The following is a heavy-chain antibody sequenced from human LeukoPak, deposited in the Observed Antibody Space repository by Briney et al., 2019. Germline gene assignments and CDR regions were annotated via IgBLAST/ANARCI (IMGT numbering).Heavy chain of an antibody. V-gene: IGHV4-31*03. J-gene: IGHJ4*02. CDR3: ARGGRDSSGEPDLQFDY. D-gene: IGHD3-22*01. CDR2: IYYSGST. CDR1: GGSISSGGYY. Sequence: SETLSLTCTVSGGSISSGGYYWRWIRQHPGKGLEWIGYIYYSGSTYYNPSLKSRVTISVDTSKNQFSLKLSSVTAADTAVYYCARGGRDSSGEPDLQFDYWGQGTLVTVSS.